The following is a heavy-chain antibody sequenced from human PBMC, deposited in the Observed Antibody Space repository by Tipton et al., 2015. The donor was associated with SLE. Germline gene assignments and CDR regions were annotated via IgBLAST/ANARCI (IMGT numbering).Heavy chain of an antibody. CDR2: ITNGGSGYT. CDR1: GFTFSDYY. J-gene: IGHJ3*02. CDR3: AKEMDSRTNAFDI. D-gene: IGHD1-14*01. Sequence: SLRLSCAASGFTFSDYYMTWIRQAPGKGLEWLSYITNGGSGYTKYADSVKGRFTISRDNAKNSLYLQMNSLRAEDTAVYYCAKEMDSRTNAFDIWGQGTMVTVSS. V-gene: IGHV3-11*06.